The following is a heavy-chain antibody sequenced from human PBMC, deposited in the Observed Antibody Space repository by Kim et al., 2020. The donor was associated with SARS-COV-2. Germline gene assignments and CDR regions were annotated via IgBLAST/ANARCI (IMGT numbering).Heavy chain of an antibody. V-gene: IGHV4-34*01. J-gene: IGHJ4*02. Sequence: SPSIMSRFTISVDTSKNQFSLKLSSVTAADTAVYYCALIKAGIAAAGGDYWGQGTLVTVSS. D-gene: IGHD6-13*01. CDR3: ALIKAGIAAAGGDY.